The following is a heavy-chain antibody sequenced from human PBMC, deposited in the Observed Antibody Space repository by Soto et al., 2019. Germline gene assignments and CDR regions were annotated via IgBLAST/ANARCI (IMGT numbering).Heavy chain of an antibody. CDR1: GFTFSSYA. Sequence: GGSLRLSCAASGFTFSSYAMSWVRQAPGKGLEWVSAISGSGGSTYYADSVKGRFTISRDNSKNTLYLQMNSLRAEDTAVYYCAKDHTPLPSAGYSSGWQQFDYWGQGTLVTVSS. D-gene: IGHD6-19*01. CDR3: AKDHTPLPSAGYSSGWQQFDY. V-gene: IGHV3-23*01. J-gene: IGHJ4*02. CDR2: ISGSGGST.